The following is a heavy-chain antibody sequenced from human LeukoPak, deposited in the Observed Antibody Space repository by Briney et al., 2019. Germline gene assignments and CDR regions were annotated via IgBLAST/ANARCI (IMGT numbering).Heavy chain of an antibody. J-gene: IGHJ4*02. D-gene: IGHD2-8*01. CDR2: IRSKGYGGTT. CDR3: TRMLCTNGICYFDY. Sequence: GGSLRLSCTASGFTFGDYAITWVRQAPGMGLEWVGFIRSKGYGGTTEYAASVKGRFTISRDGSKSIAYLQMNSLKTEDTAVYYCTRMLCTNGICYFDYWGQGTLVTVSS. CDR1: GFTFGDYA. V-gene: IGHV3-49*04.